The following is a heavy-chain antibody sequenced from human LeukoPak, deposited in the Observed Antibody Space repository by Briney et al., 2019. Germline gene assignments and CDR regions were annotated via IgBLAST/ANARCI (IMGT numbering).Heavy chain of an antibody. CDR2: IIPIFGTA. CDR3: ARGIAAEAFVSFYFDY. CDR1: GGTFSSYA. J-gene: IGHJ4*02. Sequence: GASVKVSCKASGGTFSSYAISWVRQAPGQGLEWMGGIIPIFGTANYAQKFQGRVTITADKSTSTAYMELSSLRSEDTALYYCARGIAAEAFVSFYFDYWGQGTLVTVSS. V-gene: IGHV1-69*06. D-gene: IGHD6-25*01.